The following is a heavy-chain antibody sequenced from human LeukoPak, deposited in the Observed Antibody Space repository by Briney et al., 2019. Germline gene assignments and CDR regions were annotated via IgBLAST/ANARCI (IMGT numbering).Heavy chain of an antibody. D-gene: IGHD2-8*01. CDR2: INHSGST. J-gene: IGHJ5*02. CDR1: GGSFSGYY. CDR3: AREGFCTNGVCLPPPSAFWFDP. V-gene: IGHV4-34*01. Sequence: SETLSLTCAVYGGSFSGYYWSWIRQPPGKGLGWVGEINHSGSTNYNPSLKSRVTISVDTSKNQFSLKLSSVTAADTAVYYCAREGFCTNGVCLPPPSAFWFDPWGQGTLVTVSS.